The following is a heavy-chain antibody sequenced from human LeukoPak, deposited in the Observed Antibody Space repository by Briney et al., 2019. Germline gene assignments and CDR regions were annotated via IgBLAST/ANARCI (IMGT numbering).Heavy chain of an antibody. J-gene: IGHJ4*02. CDR3: ATLVGATYYFDY. V-gene: IGHV5-51*01. D-gene: IGHD1-26*01. Sequence: GESLKISCKGSGYTFSNYWIGWVRQMPGKGLEWMGIIYPGDSDTRYSPSSQGQVTISADKSISTAYLQWSSLKASDTAMYYCATLVGATYYFDYWGQGTLVTVSS. CDR1: GYTFSNYW. CDR2: IYPGDSDT.